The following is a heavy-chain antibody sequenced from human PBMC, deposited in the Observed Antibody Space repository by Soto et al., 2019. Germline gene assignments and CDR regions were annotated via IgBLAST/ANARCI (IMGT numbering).Heavy chain of an antibody. V-gene: IGHV3-64*02. Sequence: ESGEGLVQPGGSLRLSCAASGFTFSSYAMHWVRQAPGKGLEYVSAISSNGGSTYYADSVKGRFTISRDNSKNTLYLQMGSLRAEDMAVYYCARSSPNHDYSNYYFDYWGQGTLVTVSS. D-gene: IGHD4-4*01. CDR3: ARSSPNHDYSNYYFDY. CDR2: ISSNGGST. J-gene: IGHJ4*02. CDR1: GFTFSSYA.